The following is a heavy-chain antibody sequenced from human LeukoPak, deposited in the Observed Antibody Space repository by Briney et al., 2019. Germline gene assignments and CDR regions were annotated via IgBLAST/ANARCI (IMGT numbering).Heavy chain of an antibody. CDR1: GFTFRTYE. J-gene: IGHJ4*02. Sequence: GGSLRLSCAASGFTFRTYEMNWVRQAPGKWLEWVSYISTSGSTIYYADSVNGRFTISRDNAKNSLYLQMNNLRAEDTAVYYCARELRYFDWLPTLDYWGQGTLVTVSS. CDR2: ISTSGSTI. D-gene: IGHD3-9*01. CDR3: ARELRYFDWLPTLDY. V-gene: IGHV3-48*03.